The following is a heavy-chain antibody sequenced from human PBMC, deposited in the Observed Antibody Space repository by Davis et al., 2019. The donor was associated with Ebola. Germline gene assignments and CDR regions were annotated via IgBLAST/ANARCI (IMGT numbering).Heavy chain of an antibody. CDR3: TRDFSGFSDY. D-gene: IGHD3-22*01. V-gene: IGHV3-30*02. CDR2: IRYDGSNK. J-gene: IGHJ4*02. CDR1: GFTFSSYG. Sequence: PGGSLRLSCAASGFTFSSYGMHWVRQAPGKGLEWVAFIRYDGSNKYYADSLKGRFTISRDYSKNTLSLQMNSLRAEDTAVYYCTRDFSGFSDYWGQGTLVTVSS.